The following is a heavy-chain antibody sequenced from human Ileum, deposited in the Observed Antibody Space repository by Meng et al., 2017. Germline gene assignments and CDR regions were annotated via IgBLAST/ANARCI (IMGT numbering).Heavy chain of an antibody. CDR2: FDPEDGET. D-gene: IGHD4-23*01. J-gene: IGHJ3*02. V-gene: IGHV1-24*01. Sequence: ASVQVSCKVSGYTLTELSMHWVRQSPGKGLEWMGGFDPEDGETIYEQKFQGRVTMTEDTTTDTVYMELSSLRSEDKAMYYCATWTVEYDAFDIWGQGTMVTVSS. CDR1: GYTLTELS. CDR3: ATWTVEYDAFDI.